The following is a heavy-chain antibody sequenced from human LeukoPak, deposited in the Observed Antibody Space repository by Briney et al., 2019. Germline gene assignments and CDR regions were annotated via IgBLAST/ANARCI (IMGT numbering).Heavy chain of an antibody. D-gene: IGHD5-12*01. J-gene: IGHJ4*02. CDR2: IHSSSTPI. CDR3: AREGYSGYNSH. V-gene: IGHV3-48*01. Sequence: GGSLRLSCTGSGFTFSTYGMNWVRQAPGRGPEWVAYIHSSSTPIYYADSVRGRFTISRDNAKNSLYLQMNSLRGEDTAVYYCAREGYSGYNSHWGQGTLVTASS. CDR1: GFTFSTYG.